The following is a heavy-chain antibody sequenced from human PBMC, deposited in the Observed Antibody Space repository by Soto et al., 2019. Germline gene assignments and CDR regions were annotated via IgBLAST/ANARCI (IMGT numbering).Heavy chain of an antibody. Sequence: GGSLRLSCAASGFTFGSYAMSWVRQAPGKGLEWVSSMNGGGSTTYYTDSVKGRFTISRDNAKNSLYLQMNSLRAEDTAVYYCARERYSYGPYYFDYWGQGTLVTVSS. D-gene: IGHD5-18*01. J-gene: IGHJ4*02. V-gene: IGHV3-23*01. CDR2: MNGGGSTT. CDR1: GFTFGSYA. CDR3: ARERYSYGPYYFDY.